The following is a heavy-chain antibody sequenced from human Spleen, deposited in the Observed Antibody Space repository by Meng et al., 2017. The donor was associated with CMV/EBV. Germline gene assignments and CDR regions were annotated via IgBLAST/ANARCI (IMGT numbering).Heavy chain of an antibody. CDR2: IYSGGST. D-gene: IGHD6-19*01. J-gene: IGHJ4*02. CDR1: GFTFSTYW. CDR3: ANTGYTSGWYEFYFDS. V-gene: IGHV3-23*03. Sequence: GESLKISCAASGFTFSTYWMSWVRQAPGKGLEWVSVIYSGGSTYYADSVKGRFTISRDNSKKTLYLQLNSLRADDTAVYYCANTGYTSGWYEFYFDSWGQGTLVTVSS.